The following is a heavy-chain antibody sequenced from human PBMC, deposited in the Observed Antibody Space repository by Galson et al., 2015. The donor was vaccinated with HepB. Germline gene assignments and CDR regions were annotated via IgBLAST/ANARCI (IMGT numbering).Heavy chain of an antibody. J-gene: IGHJ4*02. V-gene: IGHV3-33*01. CDR2: IWYDGSNK. CDR1: GFTFSSYG. CDR3: ASAYCSSTSCYPLVDY. D-gene: IGHD2-2*01. Sequence: SLRLSCAASGFTFSSYGTHWVRQAPGKGLEWVAVIWYDGSNKYYADSVKGRFTISRDNSKNTLYLQMNSLRAEDTAAYYCASAYCSSTSCYPLVDYWGQGTLVTVSS.